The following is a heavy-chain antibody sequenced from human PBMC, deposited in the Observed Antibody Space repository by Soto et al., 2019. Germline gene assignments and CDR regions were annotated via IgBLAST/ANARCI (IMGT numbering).Heavy chain of an antibody. D-gene: IGHD3-9*01. J-gene: IGHJ4*02. CDR2: IYYSGST. CDR3: ARGGDWLLFEPFIDY. Sequence: PSETLSLTCTVSGGSISSGDYYWSWIRQPPGKGLEWIGYIYYSGSTYYNPSLKSRVTISVDTSKNQFSLKLSSVTAADTAVYYCARGGDWLLFEPFIDYWGQGTLVTVSS. V-gene: IGHV4-30-4*01. CDR1: GGSISSGDYY.